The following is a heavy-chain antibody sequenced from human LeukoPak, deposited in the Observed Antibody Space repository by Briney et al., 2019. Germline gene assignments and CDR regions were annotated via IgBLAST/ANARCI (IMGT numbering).Heavy chain of an antibody. CDR3: ARAFDY. Sequence: PGGSLRLSCAASGFTFSSYGMHWVRQAPGKGLEWVAVISYDGSNKYYADSVKGRFTISRDNSKNTLYLQMNSLRDEDTAVYYCARAFDYWGQGTLVAVSS. CDR1: GFTFSSYG. V-gene: IGHV3-30*03. J-gene: IGHJ4*02. CDR2: ISYDGSNK.